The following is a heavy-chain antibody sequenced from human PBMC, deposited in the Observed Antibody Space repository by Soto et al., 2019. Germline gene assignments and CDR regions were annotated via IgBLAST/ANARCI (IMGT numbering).Heavy chain of an antibody. V-gene: IGHV3-72*01. CDR2: SANKANSYTT. D-gene: IGHD5-18*01. J-gene: IGHJ3*02. CDR1: GFTFSDHY. CDR3: VRGYRSFDT. Sequence: EVQLVESGGGLVQPGGSLRLSCAASGFTFSDHYMDWVRQAPGKWLEWVGRSANKANSYTTVYAASVRGRFVVSRDESKNSLYLQMSSLMTEDTAVYYCVRGYRSFDTWGRGTMVTVSS.